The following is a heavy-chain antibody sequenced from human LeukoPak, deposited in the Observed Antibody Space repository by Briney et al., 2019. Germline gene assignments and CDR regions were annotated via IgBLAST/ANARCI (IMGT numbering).Heavy chain of an antibody. Sequence: GGSLRLSCAASGFTFRNYYMTWIRQAPGKGLEWVSYISASGDTIYYGDSVRGRFTISRDNAKNSLYLDMNTLKAEDTAVYYCARDPSWENLSYFDYWGQGTLVTVSS. CDR2: ISASGDTI. D-gene: IGHD1-26*01. CDR1: GFTFRNYY. CDR3: ARDPSWENLSYFDY. J-gene: IGHJ4*02. V-gene: IGHV3-11*04.